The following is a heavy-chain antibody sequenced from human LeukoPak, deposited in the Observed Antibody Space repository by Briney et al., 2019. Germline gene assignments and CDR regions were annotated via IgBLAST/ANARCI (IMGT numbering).Heavy chain of an antibody. Sequence: GGSLRLSCAASGFTFSSYAMSWVRQAPGKGLEWVSGISGSGDNTYYADSVKGRFTISRDNAQNSLYLQMNSLRAEDTAVYYCARVYSSTSGKNAFDIWGQGTMVTVSS. J-gene: IGHJ3*02. CDR2: ISGSGDNT. CDR1: GFTFSSYA. CDR3: ARVYSSTSGKNAFDI. D-gene: IGHD6-6*01. V-gene: IGHV3-23*01.